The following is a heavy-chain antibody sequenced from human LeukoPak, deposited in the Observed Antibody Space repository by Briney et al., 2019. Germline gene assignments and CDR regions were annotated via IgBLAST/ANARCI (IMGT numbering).Heavy chain of an antibody. V-gene: IGHV1-69*05. J-gene: IGHJ5*02. Sequence: SVKVSCKASGGTFSSYAISWVRQAPGQGLEWMGGIIPIFGTANYAQKFQGRVTITTDESTSTAYMELSSLRSEDTAVYYCARGELGYCSSTSCYSYSWFDPWGQGTLVTVSS. D-gene: IGHD2-2*01. CDR2: IIPIFGTA. CDR3: ARGELGYCSSTSCYSYSWFDP. CDR1: GGTFSSYA.